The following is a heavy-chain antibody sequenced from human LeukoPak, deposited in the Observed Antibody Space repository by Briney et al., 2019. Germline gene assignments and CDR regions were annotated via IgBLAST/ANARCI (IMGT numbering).Heavy chain of an antibody. D-gene: IGHD3-10*01. CDR3: AREGVWFGGLLPFDY. V-gene: IGHV1-69*04. J-gene: IGHJ4*02. CDR1: GGTFSSYA. Sequence: ASVKVSCKASGGTFSSYAISWVRQAPGQGLEWMGRIIPILGIANYAQKFQGRVTITADKSTSTAYMELSSLRSEDTAVYYCAREGVWFGGLLPFDYWGQGTLVTVSS. CDR2: IIPILGIA.